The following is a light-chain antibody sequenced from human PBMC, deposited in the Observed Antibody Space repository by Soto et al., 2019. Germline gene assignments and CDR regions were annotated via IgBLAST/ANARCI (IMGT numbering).Light chain of an antibody. V-gene: IGKV1-5*01. CDR1: QSISSW. Sequence: IQMTQYHSTLSASVGDRVAITCRASQSISSWLAWYQQKPGKAPKLLIYAASTLQSGVPSRFSGSGSGTEFTLTISSLQPDDFATYYCQQYNSYSTFGQVS. J-gene: IGKJ1*01. CDR2: AAS. CDR3: QQYNSYST.